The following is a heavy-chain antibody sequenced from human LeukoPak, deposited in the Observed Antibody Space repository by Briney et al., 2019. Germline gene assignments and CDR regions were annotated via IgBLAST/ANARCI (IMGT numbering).Heavy chain of an antibody. CDR3: AREGTNALWFGGLDY. D-gene: IGHD3-10*01. CDR2: IYSGGST. Sequence: GGSLRLSCVASGFTVSSNYMSWVRQAPGKGVECVSLIYSGGSTYYADPVKGRFTISRENTKNTLYLQMNSLGAEDTAVYYCAREGTNALWFGGLDYRGQGTMVTDPS. J-gene: IGHJ4*02. V-gene: IGHV3-66*01. CDR1: GFTVSSNY.